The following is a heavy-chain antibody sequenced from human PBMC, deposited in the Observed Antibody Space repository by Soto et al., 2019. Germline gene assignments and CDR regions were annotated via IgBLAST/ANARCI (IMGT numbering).Heavy chain of an antibody. Sequence: QVQLVESGGGVVQPGRSLRLSCAASGFTFSSYGMHWVRQAPGKGLEWVAVISYDGSNKYYADSVKGLFTISRDNSKNTLYLQMNSLRAEDTAVYYCARTNWNDRDGYFDYWGQGTLVTVSS. J-gene: IGHJ4*02. CDR1: GFTFSSYG. CDR3: ARTNWNDRDGYFDY. CDR2: ISYDGSNK. V-gene: IGHV3-30*03. D-gene: IGHD1-1*01.